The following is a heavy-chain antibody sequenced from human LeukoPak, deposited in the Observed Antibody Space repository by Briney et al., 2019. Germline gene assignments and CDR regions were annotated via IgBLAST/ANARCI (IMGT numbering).Heavy chain of an antibody. Sequence: PSETLSLTCTVCVGFISSYYWSWIRQPPGKGLEWVGYIYYSGCTNYNPSLKSRVTISVDTSKNQFSLKLSSVTAADTAVYYCARAPSIAVAAIFDYWGQGTLVTVSS. J-gene: IGHJ4*02. CDR1: VGFISSYY. CDR3: ARAPSIAVAAIFDY. V-gene: IGHV4-59*01. D-gene: IGHD6-19*01. CDR2: IYYSGCT.